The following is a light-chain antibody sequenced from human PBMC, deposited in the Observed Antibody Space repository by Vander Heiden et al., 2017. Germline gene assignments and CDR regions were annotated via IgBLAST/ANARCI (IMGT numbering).Light chain of an antibody. CDR1: ALPKQY. Sequence: SYELPQPSSVSVSPGQTDRITCSGAALPKQYAYWYQQKPGQAPVLVIYKDSERPSGIPERFSGSSSGTTVTLTISGVQAEDEADYYCQSADSSGTYKVFGGGTKLTVL. CDR3: QSADSSGTYKV. J-gene: IGLJ3*02. V-gene: IGLV3-25*03. CDR2: KDS.